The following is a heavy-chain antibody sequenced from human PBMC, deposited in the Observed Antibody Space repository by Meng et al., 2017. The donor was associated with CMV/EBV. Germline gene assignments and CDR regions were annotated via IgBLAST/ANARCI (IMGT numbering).Heavy chain of an antibody. CDR3: ARGLASLGYCSSTSCYLYYFDY. V-gene: IGHV3-20*03. CDR2: INWNGGST. CDR1: YC. Sequence: YCLNWVRQAPGKGLEWVSGINWNGGSTGYADSVKGRFTISRDNAKNSLYLQMNSLRAEDTALYYCARGLASLGYCSSTSCYLYYFDYWGQGTLVTVSS. D-gene: IGHD2-2*01. J-gene: IGHJ4*02.